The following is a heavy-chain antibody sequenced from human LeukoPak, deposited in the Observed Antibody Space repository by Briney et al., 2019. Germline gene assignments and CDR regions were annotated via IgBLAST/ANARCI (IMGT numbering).Heavy chain of an antibody. J-gene: IGHJ5*02. V-gene: IGHV6-1*01. CDR2: TYYRSTWYN. D-gene: IGHD2-2*01. CDR1: GDSVSSNSAA. CDR3: ARRLTQYDCFDP. Sequence: SQTLSLTCAISGDSVSSNSAAWNWIRQSPSRGLEWLGRTYYRSTWYNDYAVSVRGRITVNPDTSRNQFSLHLNSVTPEDTAVYYCARRLTQYDCFDPWGQGILVTVSS.